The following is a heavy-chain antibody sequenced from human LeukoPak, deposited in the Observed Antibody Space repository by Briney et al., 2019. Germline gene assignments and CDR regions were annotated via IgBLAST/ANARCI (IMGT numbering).Heavy chain of an antibody. D-gene: IGHD6-25*01. Sequence: SETLSLTCTVSGGSISSYYWSWIRQPPAQGLEWIGYIYYSGSTNYNPSLKSRVTISVDTSKNQFSLKLSSVTAADTAVYYCARQGGGFWYFDLWGRGTLVTVSS. CDR3: ARQGGGFWYFDL. J-gene: IGHJ2*01. CDR2: IYYSGST. CDR1: GGSISSYY. V-gene: IGHV4-59*08.